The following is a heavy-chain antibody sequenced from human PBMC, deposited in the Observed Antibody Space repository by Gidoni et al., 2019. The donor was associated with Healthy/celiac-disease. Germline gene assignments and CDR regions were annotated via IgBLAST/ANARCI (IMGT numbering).Heavy chain of an antibody. CDR2: ISGSGGST. CDR3: AKGRSEGWFDP. J-gene: IGHJ5*02. CDR1: GFTFSRYA. V-gene: IGHV3-23*01. Sequence: EVQLLESGGGLVQPGGSLRLSCAASGFTFSRYAMGWVRQAPGKGLDWVSAISGSGGSTYYADSVKGRFTISRDNSKNTLYLQMNSLRAEDTAVYYCAKGRSEGWFDPWGQGTLVTVSS.